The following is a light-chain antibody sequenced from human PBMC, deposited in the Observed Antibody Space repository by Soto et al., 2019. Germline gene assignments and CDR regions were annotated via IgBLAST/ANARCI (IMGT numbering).Light chain of an antibody. CDR3: QQANSFPSS. J-gene: IGKJ5*01. CDR2: ASS. CDR1: QGISSW. Sequence: DIQMTQSPSSVSASVGDRVTITCRASQGISSWLAWYQQKPWKAPKLLNYASSTLQSGVPSRFSGSGSGSDFTLTISGLQAEEFATYYCQQANSFPSSVGQGTRLDIK. V-gene: IGKV1-12*01.